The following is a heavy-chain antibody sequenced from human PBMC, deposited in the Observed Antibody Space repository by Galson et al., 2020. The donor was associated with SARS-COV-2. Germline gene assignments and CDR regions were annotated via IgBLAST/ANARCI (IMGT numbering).Heavy chain of an antibody. CDR1: GYSISSGYY. V-gene: IGHV4-38-2*02. CDR3: AREDYGGNYGFDAFEV. Sequence: SETLSLTCIVSGYSISSGYYWGWIRQPPGKGLEWIGSVYHSGSTNYNPSLKSRVTISVDTSKNQFSLKLTSATATDTAVYYCAREDYGGNYGFDAFEVWGQGTTVAGSS. J-gene: IGHJ3*01. D-gene: IGHD4-17*01. CDR2: VYHSGST.